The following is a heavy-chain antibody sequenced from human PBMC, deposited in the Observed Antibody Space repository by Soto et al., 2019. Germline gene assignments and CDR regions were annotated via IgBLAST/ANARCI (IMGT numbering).Heavy chain of an antibody. CDR2: MNPNSGNT. CDR1: GYTFTSYD. J-gene: IGHJ4*02. Sequence: QVQLVQSGAEVKKPGASVKVSCKSSGYTFTSYDINWVRQATGQGLEWMGWMNPNSGNTGYAQKFQGRVTMTRNTSISTAYMELSRLRSEDTAVYYCAIIPTTVTIGYFDYWGQGTLVTVSS. D-gene: IGHD4-17*01. CDR3: AIIPTTVTIGYFDY. V-gene: IGHV1-8*01.